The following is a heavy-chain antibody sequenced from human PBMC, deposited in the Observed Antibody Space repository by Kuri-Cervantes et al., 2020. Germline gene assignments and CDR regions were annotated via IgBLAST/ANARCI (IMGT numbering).Heavy chain of an antibody. CDR2: IYHSGST. V-gene: IGHV4-4*02. J-gene: IGHJ6*03. D-gene: IGHD5-12*01. CDR1: GGPISSSNW. Sequence: SDTLSLPCDLSGGPISSSNWWRWVRQPPGKGLEWIGEIYHSGSTYYNPSLKSRVTISVDTSKNQFSLKLSSVTAADTAVYYCESTYRGKHYYYYMDVWGKGTTVTVSS. CDR3: ESTYRGKHYYYYMDV.